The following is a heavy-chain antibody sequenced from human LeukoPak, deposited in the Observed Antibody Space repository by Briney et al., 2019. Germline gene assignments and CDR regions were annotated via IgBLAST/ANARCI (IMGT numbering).Heavy chain of an antibody. CDR2: IHDNGDS. D-gene: IGHD5-24*01. Sequence: SETLSLTCTVSGGSISGYFWSWIRQPAGKGLEWIGRIHDNGDSNHNPSLKSRVTMALDTSKNQFSLKLSSVTAADTAVYYCARSSPVEMATPSDYWGQGTLVTVSS. CDR3: ARSSPVEMATPSDY. J-gene: IGHJ4*02. CDR1: GGSISGYF. V-gene: IGHV4-4*07.